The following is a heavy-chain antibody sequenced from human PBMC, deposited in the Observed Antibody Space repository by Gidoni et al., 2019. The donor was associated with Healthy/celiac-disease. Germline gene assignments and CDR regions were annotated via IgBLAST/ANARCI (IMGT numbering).Heavy chain of an antibody. J-gene: IGHJ6*02. CDR1: GFSLSNARMG. CDR2: IFSNDEK. V-gene: IGHV2-26*01. Sequence: QVTLKESGPVLVKPTETLTLTCTVSGFSLSNARMGVSWIRQPPGKALEWLAHIFSNDEKSYSTSLKSRLTISKDTSKSQVVLTMTNMDPVDTATYYCARITMYGGDDYGDYVDYYYYGMDVWGQGTTVTVSS. D-gene: IGHD4-17*01. CDR3: ARITMYGGDDYGDYVDYYYYGMDV.